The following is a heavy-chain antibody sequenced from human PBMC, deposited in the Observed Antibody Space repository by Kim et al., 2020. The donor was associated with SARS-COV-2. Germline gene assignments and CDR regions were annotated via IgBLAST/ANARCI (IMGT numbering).Heavy chain of an antibody. CDR3: AKDAYGSIDY. CDR1: GFTFSRSA. J-gene: IGHJ4*02. CDR2: ISYDESNK. D-gene: IGHD3-10*01. Sequence: GGSLRLSCTASGFTFSRSAMHWVRQAPGKGLECMALISYDESNKNYADSVKGRFTISRDNSKNTLYLQMNSLRGDDTARYFCAKDAYGSIDYWGPGTLVTVTS. V-gene: IGHV3-30*04.